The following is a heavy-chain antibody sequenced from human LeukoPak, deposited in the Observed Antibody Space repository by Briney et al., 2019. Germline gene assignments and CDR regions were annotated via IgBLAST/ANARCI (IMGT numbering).Heavy chain of an antibody. D-gene: IGHD3-3*01. CDR2: IYHSGST. V-gene: IGHV4-38-2*01. Sequence: SETLSLTXAVSGYSICSGYYWGWIRQPPGKGLERIGSIYHSGSTYYNPSLKSRVTISVDTSKNQFSLKLSSVTAADTAVYYCARPGHYDFWSGYYWAYWGQGTLVTVSS. CDR1: GYSICSGYY. CDR3: ARPGHYDFWSGYYWAY. J-gene: IGHJ4*02.